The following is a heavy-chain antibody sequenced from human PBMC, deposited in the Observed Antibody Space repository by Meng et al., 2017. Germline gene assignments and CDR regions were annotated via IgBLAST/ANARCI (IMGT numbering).Heavy chain of an antibody. D-gene: IGHD2-15*01. CDR2: INPNTGNP. J-gene: IGHJ5*02. Sequence: QVQVVQSGSELKKPGASEKVSCKASGYTLTSYAMNWVRQAPGQGLEWMGWINPNTGNPTYAQGFTGRFVFSLDTSVSTAYLQISSLKAEDTAVDYCVRLVAGTFGQLFDPWGQGTLVTVSS. CDR1: GYTLTSYA. CDR3: VRLVAGTFGQLFDP. V-gene: IGHV7-4-1*02.